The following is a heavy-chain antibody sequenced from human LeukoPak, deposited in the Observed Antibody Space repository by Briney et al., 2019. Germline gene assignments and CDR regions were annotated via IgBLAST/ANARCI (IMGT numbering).Heavy chain of an antibody. D-gene: IGHD1-26*01. CDR3: ARGPISGATTFPFDY. CDR1: GFTFSSYG. J-gene: IGHJ4*02. V-gene: IGHV3-30*19. CDR2: ISYDGSDK. Sequence: PGRSLRLSCAASGFTFSSYGMHWVRQAPGKGLEWVALISYDGSDKYYADSVKGRFTISRDNSKNTLFLQMNSLKAEDTAVYYCARGPISGATTFPFDYWGQGTLVTVSS.